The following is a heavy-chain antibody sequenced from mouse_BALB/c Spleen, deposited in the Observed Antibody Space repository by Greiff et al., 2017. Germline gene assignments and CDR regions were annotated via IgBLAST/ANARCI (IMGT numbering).Heavy chain of an antibody. CDR3: AKPQRGFAY. V-gene: IGHV5-6-3*01. J-gene: IGHJ3*01. Sequence: DVHLVESGGGLVQPGGSLKLSCAASGFTFSSYGMSWVRQTPDKRLELVATINSNGGSTYYPDSVKGRFTISRDNAKNTLYLQMSSLKSEDTAMYYCAKPQRGFAYWGQGTLVTVSA. CDR2: INSNGGST. CDR1: GFTFSSYG.